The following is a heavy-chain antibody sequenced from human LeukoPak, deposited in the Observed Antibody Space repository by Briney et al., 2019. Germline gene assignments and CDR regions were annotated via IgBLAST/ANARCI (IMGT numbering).Heavy chain of an antibody. D-gene: IGHD3-10*01. Sequence: SETLSLTCTVSGGSISSYYWSWIRQPPGKGLEWIGYIYYSGSTNYNPSLKSRGTISVDTSKNQFSLKLSSVTAADTAVYYCASMVRGLVGYYYGMDVWGQGTTVTVSS. V-gene: IGHV4-59*08. CDR2: IYYSGST. J-gene: IGHJ6*02. CDR3: ASMVRGLVGYYYGMDV. CDR1: GGSISSYY.